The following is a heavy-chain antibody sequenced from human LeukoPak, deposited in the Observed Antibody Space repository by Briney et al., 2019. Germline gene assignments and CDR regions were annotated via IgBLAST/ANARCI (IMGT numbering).Heavy chain of an antibody. CDR1: GFTVSSNL. V-gene: IGHV3-53*01. CDR2: IYSGGTT. J-gene: IGHJ1*01. Sequence: GGSLRLSCAASGFTVSSNLMSWVRQAPGQGLEWVSVIYSGGTTYYADSLKGRFTISRDSSKNTPYLQMNSLRADDTAVYYCARLIRGSGTYFNNEYFQHWGQGTLVTVSS. D-gene: IGHD3-10*01. CDR3: ARLIRGSGTYFNNEYFQH.